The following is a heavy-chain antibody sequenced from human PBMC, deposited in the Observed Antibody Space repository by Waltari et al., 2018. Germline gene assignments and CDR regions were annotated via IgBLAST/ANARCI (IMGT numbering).Heavy chain of an antibody. CDR1: GFTFSAYA. J-gene: IGHJ4*02. CDR2: ITSVANT. Sequence: EVQLLESGGGLVQPGGSRRLSCVGSGFTFSAYAMTWVRQAPGKGLKWVSSITSVANTHYADSVKCRFTISRDNSKNTLYLQMNSLRAEDTALYYCTNLKQRLPWGQGTLVTVSS. D-gene: IGHD6-25*01. CDR3: TNLKQRLP. V-gene: IGHV3-23*01.